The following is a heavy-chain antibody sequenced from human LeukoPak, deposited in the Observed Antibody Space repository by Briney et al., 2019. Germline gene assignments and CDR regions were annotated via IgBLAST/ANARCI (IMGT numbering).Heavy chain of an antibody. CDR2: ISGSGGST. V-gene: IGHV3-23*01. CDR3: AAYYDSSGYYRTPFDY. Sequence: PGGSLRLSCAASGFTFSSYAMSWVRQAPGKGLEWVSAISGSGGSTYYADSVKGRFTISRGNSKNTLYLQMNSLRAEDTAVYYCAAYYDSSGYYRTPFDYWGQGTLVTVST. J-gene: IGHJ4*02. D-gene: IGHD3-22*01. CDR1: GFTFSSYA.